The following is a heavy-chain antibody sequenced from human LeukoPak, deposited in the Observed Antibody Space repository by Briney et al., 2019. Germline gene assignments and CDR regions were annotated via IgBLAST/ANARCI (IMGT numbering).Heavy chain of an antibody. CDR1: GGSFSGYY. CDR2: INHSGST. Sequence: PSETLSLTCAVYGGSFSGYYWSWIRQPPGKGLEWIGEINHSGSTNYNPSLKSRVTISVDTSKNQFSLKLSSVTAADTAVYYCARATGGSSWYLRMDWFDPWGQGTLVTVSS. D-gene: IGHD6-13*01. J-gene: IGHJ5*02. V-gene: IGHV4-34*01. CDR3: ARATGGSSWYLRMDWFDP.